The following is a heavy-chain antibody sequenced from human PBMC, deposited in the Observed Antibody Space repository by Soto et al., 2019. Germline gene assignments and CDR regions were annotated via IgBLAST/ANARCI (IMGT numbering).Heavy chain of an antibody. CDR1: GFAFQNHG. Sequence: EVQLVESGGSVIRPGGSLRLSCAASGFAFQNHGMAWVRQVPGKGLEWVAGISGSGVNAGYADSVTGRFTISRDNGDNSLYLEINNLGVEDTALYHCARKPHWQYWYFDLWGRGTLVTVSS. J-gene: IGHJ2*01. CDR3: ARKPHWQYWYFDL. V-gene: IGHV3-20*01. D-gene: IGHD1-1*01. CDR2: ISGSGVNA.